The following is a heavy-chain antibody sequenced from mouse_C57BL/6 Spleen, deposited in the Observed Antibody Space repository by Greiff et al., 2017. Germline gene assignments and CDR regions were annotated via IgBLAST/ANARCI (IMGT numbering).Heavy chain of an antibody. CDR3: TRYSNYYGSLDY. D-gene: IGHD1-1*01. CDR1: GYTFTDYE. J-gene: IGHJ2*01. CDR2: IDPETGGT. V-gene: IGHV1-15*01. Sequence: VKLQESGAELVRPGASVTLSCKASGYTFTDYEMHWVKQTPVHGLEWIGAIDPETGGTAYNQKFKGKAILTADKSSSTAYMELRSLTSEDSAVYYCTRYSNYYGSLDYWGQGTTLTVSS.